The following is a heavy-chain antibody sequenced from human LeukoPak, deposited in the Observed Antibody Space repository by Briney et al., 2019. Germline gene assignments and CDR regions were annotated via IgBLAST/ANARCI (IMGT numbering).Heavy chain of an antibody. CDR3: ARHGYIQFWLY. CDR1: GASISRDTYF. CDR2: IDSSGTT. Sequence: PSETLSLTCTVSGASISRDTYFWGWIRQSPEKGLEWIGSIDSSGTTHHNSSLKSRVIISVDTSKNQVSLNLTSVTSADTAVYYCARHGYIQFWLYWGQGTQVIVSS. V-gene: IGHV4-39*01. D-gene: IGHD5-18*01. J-gene: IGHJ4*02.